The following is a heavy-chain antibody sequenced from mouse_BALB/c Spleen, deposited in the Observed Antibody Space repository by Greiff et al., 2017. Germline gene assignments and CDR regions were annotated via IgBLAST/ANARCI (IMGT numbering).Heavy chain of an antibody. CDR1: GFTFSSFG. D-gene: IGHD2-3*01. CDR3: ARGWLPYAMDY. V-gene: IGHV5-17*02. Sequence: DVKLVESGGGLVKPGGSLKLSCAASGFTFSSFGMHWVRQAPEKGLEWVAYISSGSSTIYYADTVKGRFTISRDNPKNTLFLQMTSLRSEDTAMYYCARGWLPYAMDYWGQGTSVTVSS. CDR2: ISSGSSTI. J-gene: IGHJ4*01.